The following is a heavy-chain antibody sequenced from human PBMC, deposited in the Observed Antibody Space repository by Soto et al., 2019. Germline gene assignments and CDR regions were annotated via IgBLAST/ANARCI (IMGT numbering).Heavy chain of an antibody. CDR1: GFTFRSYA. V-gene: IGHV3-23*01. D-gene: IGHD6-6*01. CDR2: IIGSSGST. CDR3: AKDRESSTAPRGGCDY. J-gene: IGHJ4*02. Sequence: EVQLLESGGGLVQPGGSLRLSCAASGFTFRSYAMSWVRQAPGKGLEWVSGIIGSSGSTYYADSVKGRFTISRDNSKNTLFLQMNSLRAEDTAMYYCAKDRESSTAPRGGCDYWGQGTLVTVSS.